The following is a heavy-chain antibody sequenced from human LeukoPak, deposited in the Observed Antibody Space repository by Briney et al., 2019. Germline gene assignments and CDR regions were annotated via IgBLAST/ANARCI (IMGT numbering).Heavy chain of an antibody. J-gene: IGHJ1*01. CDR1: GFTFSSYG. V-gene: IGHV3-30*02. D-gene: IGHD2-2*01. CDR2: IRYDGSNK. Sequence: GGSLRLSCAASGFTFSSYGMHWVRQAPGKGPEWVAFIRYDGSNKYYADSVKGRFTISRDNSKNTLYLQMNSLRAEDTAVYYCAKAPAVPARDLPHGYFQHWGQGTLVTVSS. CDR3: AKAPAVPARDLPHGYFQH.